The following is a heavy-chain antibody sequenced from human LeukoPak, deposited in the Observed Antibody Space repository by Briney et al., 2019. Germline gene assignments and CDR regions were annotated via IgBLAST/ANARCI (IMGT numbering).Heavy chain of an antibody. J-gene: IGHJ4*02. D-gene: IGHD5-18*01. CDR1: GFTVSSNY. Sequence: PGGSLRLSCAASGFTVSSNYMSWVRQAPGKGLEWVSVIYSGGSTYYADSVKGRFTISRHNSKNTLYLQMNSLRAEDTAVYYCAKKPGWLTPRYFDYWGQGTLVTVSS. V-gene: IGHV3-53*01. CDR3: AKKPGWLTPRYFDY. CDR2: IYSGGST.